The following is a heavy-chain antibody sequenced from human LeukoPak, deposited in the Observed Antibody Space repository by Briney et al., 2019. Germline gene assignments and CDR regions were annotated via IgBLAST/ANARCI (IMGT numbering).Heavy chain of an antibody. D-gene: IGHD5-24*01. CDR2: INHRGRH. CDR3: ARVEFGRWLQPRGNSYFDY. J-gene: IGHJ4*02. V-gene: IGHV4-34*01. CDR1: GGSFSVYY. Sequence: PSETLSLTCAVYGGSFSVYYWRWIRHPPQKGLEWDGEINHRGRHNYNTPRKGRVPISVDTSKNQFSLKLCSVTAADTAVYYCARVEFGRWLQPRGNSYFDYWGQGALVTVSS.